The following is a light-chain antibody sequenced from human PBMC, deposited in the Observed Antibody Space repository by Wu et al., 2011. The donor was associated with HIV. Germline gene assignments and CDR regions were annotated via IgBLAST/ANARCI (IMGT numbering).Light chain of an antibody. V-gene: IGKV3-20*01. CDR2: ATS. CDR3: QQDGGSPHT. J-gene: IGKJ1*01. CDR1: QSVTSNY. Sequence: DILLTQSPGTLSLSPGERATLSCRASQSVTSNYLAWYQQKPGQAPRLLIYATSNRATGIPDRFSGSGSGTDFTLTISRLEPEDFAVYYCQQDGGSPHTFGQGTKVELK.